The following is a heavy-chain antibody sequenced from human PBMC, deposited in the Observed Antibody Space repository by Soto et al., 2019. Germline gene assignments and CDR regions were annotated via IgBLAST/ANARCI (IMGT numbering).Heavy chain of an antibody. V-gene: IGHV2-26*01. J-gene: IGHJ5*02. CDR2: IFSNDEK. CDR1: GFSLSNARMG. Sequence: QVTLKESGPALVKPTETLTLTCTVSGFSLSNARMGVSWIRQPPGKALEWLAHIFSNDEKSYSTSLKSRLTISKDTSKSQVVLTMTNMDPVDTATYYCARIAEWELLLGWFDPWGQGTLVTVSS. D-gene: IGHD1-26*01. CDR3: ARIAEWELLLGWFDP.